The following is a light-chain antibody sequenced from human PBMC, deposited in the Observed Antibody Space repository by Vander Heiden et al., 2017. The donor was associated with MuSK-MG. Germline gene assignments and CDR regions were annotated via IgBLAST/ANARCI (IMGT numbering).Light chain of an antibody. CDR2: AAS. V-gene: IGKV1-39*01. Sequence: DIQMTQSPSSLSASVGDRVTITCRASQSISSYLNWYQQKPGKAPKLLIYAASSLQSGVPSRFSASGSGTDFTLTISSLQPEHIATYYSQQCDGTPLTYGGRSNEEIQ. CDR3: QQCDGTPLT. CDR1: QSISSY. J-gene: IGKJ4*01.